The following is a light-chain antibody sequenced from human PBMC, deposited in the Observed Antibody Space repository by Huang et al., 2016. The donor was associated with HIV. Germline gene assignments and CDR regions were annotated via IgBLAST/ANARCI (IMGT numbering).Light chain of an antibody. CDR2: AAS. J-gene: IGKJ3*01. CDR1: QTISSH. V-gene: IGKV1-39*01. Sequence: DIQMTQSPSSVSASVGDTVTFTCRVSQTISSHLNWYQQKPGKAPKLLIYAASRLESGVPSRFSGSGSGTDFTLTISTLQPEDFGTYYCQQSFTTPITFGPGTRVHI. CDR3: QQSFTTPIT.